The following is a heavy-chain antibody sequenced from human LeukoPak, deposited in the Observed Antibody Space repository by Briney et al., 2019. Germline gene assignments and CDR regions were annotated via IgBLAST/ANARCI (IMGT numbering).Heavy chain of an antibody. D-gene: IGHD3-22*01. CDR3: ARDLETYYYDSSGYYYAYFDY. V-gene: IGHV1-2*02. CDR2: INPNSGGT. CDR1: GYTFTGYY. J-gene: IGHJ4*02. Sequence: ASVKVSCKASGYTFTGYYMHWVRQAPGQGLEWMGWINPNSGGTNYAQKFQGRVTMTRDTSISTVYMELSRLRSDDTAVYYCARDLETYYYDSSGYYYAYFDYWGQGTLVTVSS.